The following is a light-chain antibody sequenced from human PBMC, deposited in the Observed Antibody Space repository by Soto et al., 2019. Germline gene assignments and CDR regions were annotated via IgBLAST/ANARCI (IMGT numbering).Light chain of an antibody. CDR3: QAYDYSLTASV. CDR2: EVT. CDR1: SRDVDYNR. Sequence: QSVLTQPASVTGSPGQSITISCTGTSRDVDYNRVSWYQQYTGTAPKLMINEVTNRPSGVSDRFSGSKSGNTASLTISGLQPEDEADYYCQAYDYSLTASVFGGGTKVTVL. J-gene: IGLJ3*02. V-gene: IGLV2-14*01.